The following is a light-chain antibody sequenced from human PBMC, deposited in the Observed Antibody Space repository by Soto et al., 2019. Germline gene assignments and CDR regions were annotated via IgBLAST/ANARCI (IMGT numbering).Light chain of an antibody. J-gene: IGKJ1*01. Sequence: QGPCALLGGGGIINNITCRASQSISSWLAWYQHKPGKAPKLLIYDASNLDSGVPSRFSGSGSGTEFSLTISNLQPDDCATYYCQQYETYWTFGQGTKVDIK. V-gene: IGKV1-5*01. CDR3: QQYETYWT. CDR1: QSISSW. CDR2: DAS.